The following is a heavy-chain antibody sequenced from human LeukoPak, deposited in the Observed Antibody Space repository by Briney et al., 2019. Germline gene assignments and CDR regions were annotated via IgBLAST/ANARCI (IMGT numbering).Heavy chain of an antibody. Sequence: GTSLRLSCAASGFTFSVYGMHWVRQAPGKGLEWVAVISYDGSNKYYTDSVKGRFTISRDNSKNTLYLQMNSLRAEDTAVYYCARGLDYSKEGLDYWGQGTLVTVSS. CDR3: ARGLDYSKEGLDY. CDR1: GFTFSVYG. V-gene: IGHV3-30*03. CDR2: ISYDGSNK. D-gene: IGHD4-11*01. J-gene: IGHJ4*02.